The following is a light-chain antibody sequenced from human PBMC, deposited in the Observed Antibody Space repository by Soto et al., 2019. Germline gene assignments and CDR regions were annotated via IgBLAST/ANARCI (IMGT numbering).Light chain of an antibody. CDR1: SSNIGSNY. CDR3: AAWDDSLSVV. CDR2: RNN. V-gene: IGLV1-47*01. J-gene: IGLJ2*01. Sequence: QAVVTQPPSASGTPGQRVTISCSGSSSNIGSNYVYWYQQLPGTAPKLLIYRNNQRPSGVPDRFSGSKSGTSASLATSGLRSEDEADYYCAAWDDSLSVVFGGGTQLTVL.